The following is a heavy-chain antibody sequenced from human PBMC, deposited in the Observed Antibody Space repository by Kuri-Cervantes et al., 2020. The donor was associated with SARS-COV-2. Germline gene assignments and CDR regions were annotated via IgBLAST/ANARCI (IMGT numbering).Heavy chain of an antibody. Sequence: SETLSLTCTVSGGSIISYFWSWIRQPPGKGLEWIGDIYYSGTTNYKRSLKSRVTISVDTSKNQFSLKLSSVTAADTAVYYCARRGGYCTNGVCDTGDYCDYWGQGTLVTVSS. CDR2: IYYSGTT. J-gene: IGHJ4*02. CDR3: ARRGGYCTNGVCDTGDYCDY. V-gene: IGHV4-59*01. D-gene: IGHD2-8*01. CDR1: GGSIISYF.